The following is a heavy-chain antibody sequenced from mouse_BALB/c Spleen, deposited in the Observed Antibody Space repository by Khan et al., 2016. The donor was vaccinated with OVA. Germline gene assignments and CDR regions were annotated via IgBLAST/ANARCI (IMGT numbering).Heavy chain of an antibody. CDR3: VRDGAYHRNDGWFAY. J-gene: IGHJ3*01. D-gene: IGHD2-14*01. CDR2: INPSNGYT. Sequence: QIQLVQSGAELARPGASVKMSCKASGYTFTSYTIHWIKKRPGQGPEWIGYINPSNGYTNSNQKFKDKATLTTDKSSTTAYLQLSSLTSDDSAVYNCVRDGAYHRNDGWFAYWGQGTLVTVSA. CDR1: GYTFTSYT. V-gene: IGHV1-4*01.